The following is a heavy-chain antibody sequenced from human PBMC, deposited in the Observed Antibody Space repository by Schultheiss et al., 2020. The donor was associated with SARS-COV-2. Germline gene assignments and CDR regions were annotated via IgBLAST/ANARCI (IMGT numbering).Heavy chain of an antibody. V-gene: IGHV3-23*01. Sequence: GGSLRLSCAASGFTFSRYAMTWVRQAPGKGLEWVSSTSGGGETTYYADSVKDRFTLSRDNSKNTLYLQMNSLRAEDTAVYYCTTNRLITMMDYWGQGTLVTVSS. CDR1: GFTFSRYA. J-gene: IGHJ4*02. CDR3: TTNRLITMMDY. CDR2: TSGGGETT. D-gene: IGHD3-22*01.